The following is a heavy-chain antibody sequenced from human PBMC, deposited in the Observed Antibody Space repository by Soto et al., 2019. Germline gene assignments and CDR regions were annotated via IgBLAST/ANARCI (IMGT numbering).Heavy chain of an antibody. CDR3: TKDWEYRSHADAFDI. D-gene: IGHD6-6*01. Sequence: GGSLRLSCAASGFTFSSYAMSWVRQAPGKGLEWVSAISGSAGSTYYADSVKGRFTISRANSKNKLYLQMNSLRAEDTAVYYCTKDWEYRSHADAFDIWGQGTMVTVSS. CDR1: GFTFSSYA. CDR2: ISGSAGST. V-gene: IGHV3-23*01. J-gene: IGHJ3*02.